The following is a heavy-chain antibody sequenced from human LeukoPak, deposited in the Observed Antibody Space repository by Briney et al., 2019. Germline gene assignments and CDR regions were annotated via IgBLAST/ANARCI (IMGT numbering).Heavy chain of an antibody. CDR3: AKGPYSGFS. CDR2: ISGSGGST. V-gene: IGHV3-23*01. J-gene: IGHJ5*02. D-gene: IGHD1-26*01. CDR1: GFTFSSYG. Sequence: GGSLRLSCAASGFTFSSYGMSWVRQAPGKGLEWVSAISGSGGSTYYAGSVKGRFTISRDNSKNTLYLQMNSLRADDTAVYYCAKGPYSGFSWGQGTLVTVSS.